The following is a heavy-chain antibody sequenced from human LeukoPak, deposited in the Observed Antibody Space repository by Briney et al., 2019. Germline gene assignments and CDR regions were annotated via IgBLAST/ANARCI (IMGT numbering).Heavy chain of an antibody. D-gene: IGHD2-2*01. V-gene: IGHV3-23*01. CDR3: TKDRGWAVPATSFDY. CDR1: GGTFSSYA. J-gene: IGHJ4*02. Sequence: ASVKVSCKASGGTFSSYAISWVRQAPGKGLEWVSAISGSGGSTYYADSVKGRFTISRDNSKNTLYLQMNSLRAEDTAVYYCTKDRGWAVPATSFDYWGQGTLVTVSS. CDR2: ISGSGGST.